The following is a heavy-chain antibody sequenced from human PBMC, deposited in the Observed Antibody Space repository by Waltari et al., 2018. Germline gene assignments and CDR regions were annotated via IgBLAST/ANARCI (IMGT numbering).Heavy chain of an antibody. V-gene: IGHV1-8*01. CDR3: ARERSSSSWRLYYYYYMDV. CDR1: GYTFTSYD. Sequence: QVQLVQSGAEVKKPGASVKVSCKASGYTFTSYDINWVRQATGQGLEWMGWMNPNSGNTCYAQKFQGRVTMTRNTSISTAYMELSSLRSEDTAVYYCARERSSSSWRLYYYYYMDVWGKGTTVTVSS. D-gene: IGHD6-13*01. CDR2: MNPNSGNT. J-gene: IGHJ6*03.